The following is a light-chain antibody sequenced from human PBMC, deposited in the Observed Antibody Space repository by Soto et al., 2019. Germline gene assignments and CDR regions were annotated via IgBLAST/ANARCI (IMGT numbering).Light chain of an antibody. CDR3: SSYTSSSSDV. Sequence: QSARTQPASVSESPGQSITISCIGTSSDIGAFNHVSWHQQHPGKAPKLIIYDVINRPSGVSNRFSGSKTGNTASLIISGLQAEDEADYYCSSYTSSSSDVFGSGTKVTVL. CDR2: DVI. V-gene: IGLV2-14*03. CDR1: SSDIGAFNH. J-gene: IGLJ1*01.